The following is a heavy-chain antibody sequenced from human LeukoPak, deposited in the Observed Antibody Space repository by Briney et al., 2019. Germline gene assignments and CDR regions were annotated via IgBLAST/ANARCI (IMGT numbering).Heavy chain of an antibody. CDR3: AREDYYDYVWGSYRPTSDAFDI. D-gene: IGHD3-16*02. J-gene: IGHJ3*02. Sequence: GGTLRLSCAASGFSFSNYGMGWVRQAPGKGLEWVSSITGSGGDTYIADSVKGRFTISRDNSKNTLYLQMNSLRAEDTAVYYCAREDYYDYVWGSYRPTSDAFDIWGQGTMVTVSS. CDR1: GFSFSNYG. CDR2: ITGSGGDT. V-gene: IGHV3-23*01.